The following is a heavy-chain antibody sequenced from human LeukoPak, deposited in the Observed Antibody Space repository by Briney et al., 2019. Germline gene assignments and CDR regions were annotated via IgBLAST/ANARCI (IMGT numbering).Heavy chain of an antibody. CDR1: GRSITRGGNS. V-gene: IGHV4-31*01. D-gene: IGHD6-19*01. CDR2: IYYSGIT. J-gene: IGHJ4*02. Sequence: PPETLSLTYTVSGRSITRGGNSWSWIRENPWKGLEWIGYIYYSGITYYDPSLKSLVTISVDTSKDLFFLKLSSVAAADTAVYYCATDIAGAGFFDFWGQGTMVTVSS. CDR3: ATDIAGAGFFDF.